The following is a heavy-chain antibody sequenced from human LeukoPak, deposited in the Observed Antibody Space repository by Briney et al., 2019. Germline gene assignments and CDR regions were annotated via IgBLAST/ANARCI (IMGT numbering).Heavy chain of an antibody. V-gene: IGHV1-2*02. CDR3: AREEVIAAAGPTLDY. CDR2: INPNSGGT. Sequence: VASVKVSCKASGYTFTDYYMHWVRQAPGQGLEWMGWINPNSGGTNYAQKFQGGVTMTRDTSISTTYMELSRLRSDDTAVFYCAREEVIAAAGPTLDYWGQGALVTVSS. D-gene: IGHD6-13*01. J-gene: IGHJ4*02. CDR1: GYTFTDYY.